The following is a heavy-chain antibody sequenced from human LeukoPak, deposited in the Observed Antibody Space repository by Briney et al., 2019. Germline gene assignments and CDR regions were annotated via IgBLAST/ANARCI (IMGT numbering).Heavy chain of an antibody. J-gene: IGHJ3*02. D-gene: IGHD6-13*01. CDR2: IWSDSSHK. Sequence: GGSLRLSCAASGFTFSSYGMHWIRQAPGKGLEWVAVIWSDSSHKYYADTMKGRCTISRDNSKNMVYLQMNSLRVEDTGVYYCARAAGAFDMWGQGTSVTVSS. CDR3: ARAAGAFDM. CDR1: GFTFSSYG. V-gene: IGHV3-33*01.